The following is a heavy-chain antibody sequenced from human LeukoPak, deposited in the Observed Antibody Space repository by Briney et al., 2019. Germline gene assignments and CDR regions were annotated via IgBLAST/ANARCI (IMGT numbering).Heavy chain of an antibody. CDR2: ISGSGGST. J-gene: IGHJ4*02. CDR1: GFTFSGYA. CDR3: AKGRYGSGTDFDY. V-gene: IGHV3-23*01. Sequence: PGGSLRLSCAASGFTFSGYAMSWVRHAPGKGLELVSAISGSGGSTYYADPVKGRFTISRDNSKNTLYLQMNSLRAEDTAVYYCAKGRYGSGTDFDYWGQGTLVTVSS. D-gene: IGHD3-10*01.